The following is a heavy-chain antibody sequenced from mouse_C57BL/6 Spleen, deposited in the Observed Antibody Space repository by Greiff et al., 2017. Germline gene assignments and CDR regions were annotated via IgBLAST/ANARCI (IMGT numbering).Heavy chain of an antibody. J-gene: IGHJ4*01. V-gene: IGHV1-52*01. CDR2: IDPSDSGT. CDR3: TSIYYYGSSYDYAMDY. D-gene: IGHD1-1*01. Sequence: VQLQESGAELVRPGSSVKLSCKASGYTFTSYWMHWVKQRPIQGLEWIGNIDPSDSGTHYNQKFKDKATLTVDKSSSTAYMQLSSLTSEDSAVYYCTSIYYYGSSYDYAMDYWGQGTSVTVSA. CDR1: GYTFTSYW.